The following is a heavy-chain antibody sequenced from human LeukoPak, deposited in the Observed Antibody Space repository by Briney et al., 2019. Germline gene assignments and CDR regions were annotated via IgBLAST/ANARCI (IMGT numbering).Heavy chain of an antibody. CDR2: INHSGTT. V-gene: IGHV4-34*01. CDR1: GGSLSGHY. J-gene: IGHJ4*02. CDR3: ARDPCSRSSCPLRY. D-gene: IGHD6-13*01. Sequence: SETLSLTCAVSGGSLSGHYCNWIRQTPGEGLEWIGEINHSGTTNYNPSLKSRVAISVDTSKNQCSLRLTSVTAADTAVYYCARDPCSRSSCPLRYWGQGTQVTVSS.